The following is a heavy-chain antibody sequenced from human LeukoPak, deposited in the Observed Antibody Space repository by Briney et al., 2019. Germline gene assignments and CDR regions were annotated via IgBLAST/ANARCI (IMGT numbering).Heavy chain of an antibody. Sequence: SETLSLTCAVYGGSFSGYYWSWIRQPPGKGLEWIGEINHSGSTNHNPSLKSRVTISVDTSKNQFSLKLSSVTAADTAVYYCARGGEQWPKGLDYWGQGTLVTVSS. CDR3: ARGGEQWPKGLDY. J-gene: IGHJ4*02. CDR2: INHSGST. D-gene: IGHD6-19*01. CDR1: GGSFSGYY. V-gene: IGHV4-34*01.